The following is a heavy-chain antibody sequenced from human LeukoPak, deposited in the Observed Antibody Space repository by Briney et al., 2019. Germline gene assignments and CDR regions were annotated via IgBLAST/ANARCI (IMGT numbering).Heavy chain of an antibody. CDR1: GGSISSSNYY. CDR2: IYYSGST. V-gene: IGHV4-61*01. D-gene: IGHD5-18*01. J-gene: IGHJ4*02. CDR3: ARAGGDTAMVTVDY. Sequence: SETLSLTCSVSGGSISSSNYYWSWIRQPPGKGLEWIGYIYYSGSTNYNPSLKSRVTISVDTSKNQFSLKLSSVTAADTAVYYCARAGGDTAMVTVDYWGQGTLVTVSS.